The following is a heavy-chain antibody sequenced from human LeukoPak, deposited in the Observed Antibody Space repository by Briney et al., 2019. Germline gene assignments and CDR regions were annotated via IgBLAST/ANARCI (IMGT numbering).Heavy chain of an antibody. CDR1: GFPFNTYV. J-gene: IGHJ4*02. V-gene: IGHV3-23*01. CDR2: INGGGRNT. CDR3: AKSVVVITFRFDD. D-gene: IGHD2-15*01. Sequence: GGSLRLSWAASGFPFNTYVMSWVRQAPGKGLEWVSAINGGGRNTYYADSVKGRFTISRDNSKNMVYLQMNNLRADDTAVYYCAKSVVVITFRFDDWGQGALVTVSS.